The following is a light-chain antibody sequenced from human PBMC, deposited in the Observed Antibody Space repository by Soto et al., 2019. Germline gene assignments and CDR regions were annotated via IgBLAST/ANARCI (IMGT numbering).Light chain of an antibody. CDR1: NIGDYT. Sequence: SYVVTQPPSVSVAPGQTATITCGGNNIGDYTVHWYQQKPGQAPVVVVYDDSEWPSGIPERFSGSNSGNTATLTISRVEAGDEADYYCQVWDSSTEQYVFGAGTKLTVL. CDR2: DDS. V-gene: IGLV3-21*02. CDR3: QVWDSSTEQYV. J-gene: IGLJ1*01.